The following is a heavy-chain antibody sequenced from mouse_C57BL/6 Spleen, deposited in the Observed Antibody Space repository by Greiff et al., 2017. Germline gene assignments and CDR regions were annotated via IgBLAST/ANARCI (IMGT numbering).Heavy chain of an antibody. V-gene: IGHV14-3*01. D-gene: IGHD2-4*01. J-gene: IGHJ4*01. CDR3: ASGGIYYDYDDAMDY. Sequence: EVQRVESVAELVRPGASVKLSCTASGFNIKNTYMHWVKQRPEQGLEWIGRIDPANGNTKYAPKFQGKATITADTSSNTAYLQLSSLTSEDTAIYYCASGGIYYDYDDAMDYWGQGTSVTVSS. CDR2: IDPANGNT. CDR1: GFNIKNTY.